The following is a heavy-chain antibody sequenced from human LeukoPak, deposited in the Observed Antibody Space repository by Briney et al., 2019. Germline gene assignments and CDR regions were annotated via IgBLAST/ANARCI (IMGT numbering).Heavy chain of an antibody. Sequence: GRSLRLSCAASGFTFSSYAMHWVRQAPGKGLEWVAVISYDGSNKYYADSVKGRFTISGDNSKNTLYLQMNSLRAEDTAVYYCARLAGPLQYYFGYWGQGTLVTVSS. CDR3: ARLAGPLQYYFGY. CDR1: GFTFSSYA. J-gene: IGHJ4*02. V-gene: IGHV3-30*14. CDR2: ISYDGSNK.